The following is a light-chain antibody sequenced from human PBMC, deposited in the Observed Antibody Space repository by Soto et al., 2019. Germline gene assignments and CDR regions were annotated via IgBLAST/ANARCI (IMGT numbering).Light chain of an antibody. CDR3: QQYNNWPRT. V-gene: IGKV3-15*01. J-gene: IGKJ1*01. CDR1: QSVGSD. CDR2: GAS. Sequence: DIGMTQSPGSLSVSPGERVTLSCRASQSVGSDLAWYQQKPGQAPRLLSYGASTRATGIPARFSGSGSGTEFTLTISSLQSEDFAVYYCQQYNNWPRTFGQGTKVEVK.